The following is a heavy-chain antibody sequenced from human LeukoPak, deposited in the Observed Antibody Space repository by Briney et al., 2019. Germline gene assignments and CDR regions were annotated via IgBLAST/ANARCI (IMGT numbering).Heavy chain of an antibody. V-gene: IGHV3-23*01. CDR3: AKDPPTVVAAIGYNWFDP. J-gene: IGHJ5*02. CDR1: GFTFSSYA. Sequence: GGSLRLSCAASGFTFSSYAMSWVRQAPGKGLEWVSASSRSGGSTYYADSVKGRFTISRDNSKNTLYLQMNSLRAEDTAVYYCAKDPPTVVAAIGYNWFDPWGQGTLVTVSS. D-gene: IGHD2-15*01. CDR2: SSRSGGST.